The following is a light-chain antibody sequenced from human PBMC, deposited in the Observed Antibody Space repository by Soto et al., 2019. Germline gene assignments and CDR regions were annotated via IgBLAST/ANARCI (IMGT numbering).Light chain of an antibody. CDR3: QQSYGIPVT. CDR1: QSISTY. CDR2: AAS. J-gene: IGKJ1*01. V-gene: IGKV1-39*01. Sequence: DIQMTQSPSSLSASVGDRVTIPCRASQSISTYLNWYQQRPGKAPKLLIYAASSLQSGVPSRFSGSGSGPDFTLTISSLQPEDFATYYCQQSYGIPVTFGQGTKVEIK.